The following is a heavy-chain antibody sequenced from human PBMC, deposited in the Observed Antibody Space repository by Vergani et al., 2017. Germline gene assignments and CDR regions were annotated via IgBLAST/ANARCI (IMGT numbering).Heavy chain of an antibody. D-gene: IGHD4-17*01. V-gene: IGHV3-48*02. CDR3: ARTPYYGDGIPFDY. CDR1: GFTFSSYA. Sequence: VQLVESGGGVVQPGRSLRLSCAASGFTFSSYAMHWVRQAPGKGLEWVSYISSSSSTIYYADSVKGRFTISRDNAKNSLYLQMNSLRDEDTAVYYCARTPYYGDGIPFDYWGQGTLVTVSS. CDR2: ISSSSSTI. J-gene: IGHJ4*02.